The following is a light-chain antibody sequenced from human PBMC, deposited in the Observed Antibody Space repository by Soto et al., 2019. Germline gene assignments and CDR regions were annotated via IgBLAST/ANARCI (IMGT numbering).Light chain of an antibody. Sequence: QSALTQPPSASGSPGQSVAISCTGTGSDVGAYNYVSWYQQHPGRAPKLMIYEVSKRPSGVPDRFSGSKSGNTASLTVSGLQAEDESDYYCRSYAGSNNYVVFGGGTKQTGL. CDR1: GSDVGAYNY. V-gene: IGLV2-8*01. J-gene: IGLJ2*01. CDR2: EVS. CDR3: RSYAGSNNYVV.